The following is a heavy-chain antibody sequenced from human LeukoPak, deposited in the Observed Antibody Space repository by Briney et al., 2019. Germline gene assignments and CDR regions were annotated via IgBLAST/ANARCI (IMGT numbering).Heavy chain of an antibody. CDR3: AKDRVVIPDY. Sequence: GWSLRLSCAASGFTFSSYAMSWVRQARGRGQEWVSAISGSGGSTYYADSVKGRFTISRDNYKNTLYLQMNSLRAEDTAVYYCAKDRVVIPDYWGQGTLVTVSS. CDR2: ISGSGGST. CDR1: GFTFSSYA. D-gene: IGHD3-3*01. J-gene: IGHJ4*02. V-gene: IGHV3-23*01.